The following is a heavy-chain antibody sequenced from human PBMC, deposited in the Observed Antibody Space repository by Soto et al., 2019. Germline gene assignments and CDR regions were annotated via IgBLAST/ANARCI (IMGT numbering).Heavy chain of an antibody. D-gene: IGHD3-16*02. J-gene: IGHJ4*02. V-gene: IGHV3-23*01. CDR3: AEDVSLGELSLGYFDY. CDR2: ISGSGGST. CDR1: GFTFSSYA. Sequence: EVQLLESGGGLVQPGGSLRLSCAASGFTFSSYAMSWVRQAPGKGLEWVSAISGSGGSTYYADSVKGRFTISRDNSKNTRYLQMDSLRAEDTAVYYCAEDVSLGELSLGYFDYWGQGTLVTVSS.